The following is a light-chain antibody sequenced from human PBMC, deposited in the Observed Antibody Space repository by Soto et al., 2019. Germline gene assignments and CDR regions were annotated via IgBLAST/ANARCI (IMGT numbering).Light chain of an antibody. V-gene: IGKV2D-30*01. CDR3: KQAQRWPYT. Sequence: DVVMTQSPLSLPVTLGQPASISCRSSQSLVYSDGNTYLNWYQQRPGQSPRRLIYKVSNWDSGVQQRFRGGGSGSDFPLKISSVEAEDVGVYYCKQAQRWPYTFGQGTNLEIK. J-gene: IGKJ2*01. CDR2: KVS. CDR1: QSLVYSDGNTY.